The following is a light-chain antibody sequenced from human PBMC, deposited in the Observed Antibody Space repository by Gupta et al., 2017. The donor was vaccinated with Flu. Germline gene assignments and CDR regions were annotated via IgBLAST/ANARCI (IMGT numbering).Light chain of an antibody. CDR1: QDISNY. CDR3: QQYDNLPT. CDR2: DAS. V-gene: IGKV1-33*01. Sequence: SVGDRVTITCQASQDISNYLNWYQQKPGKAPKLLIYDASNLETGVPSRFSGSGSGTDFTFTISSLQPEDIATYYCQQYDNLPTFGQGTRLEIK. J-gene: IGKJ5*01.